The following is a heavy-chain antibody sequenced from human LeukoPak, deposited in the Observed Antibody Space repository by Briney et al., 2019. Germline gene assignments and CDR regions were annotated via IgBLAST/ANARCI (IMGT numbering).Heavy chain of an antibody. D-gene: IGHD2-2*01. J-gene: IGHJ4*02. Sequence: ASVKVSCKASGGTFSSYAISWVRQATGQGLEWMGWMNPNSGNTGYAQKFQGRVTMTRSTSISTAYMELSSLRSEDTAVYYCARGYCSSTSCWYSDYWGQGTLVTVSS. CDR3: ARGYCSSTSCWYSDY. V-gene: IGHV1-8*02. CDR1: GGTFSSYA. CDR2: MNPNSGNT.